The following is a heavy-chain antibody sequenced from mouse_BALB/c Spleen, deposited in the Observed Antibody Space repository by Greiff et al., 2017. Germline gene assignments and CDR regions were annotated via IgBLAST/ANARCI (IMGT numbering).Heavy chain of an antibody. Sequence: QVQLQQPGAELVKPGASVKLSCKASGYTFTSYWMHWVKQRPGQGLEWIGEINPSNGRTNYNEKFKSKATLTVDKSSSTAYMQLSSLTSEDSAVYYCARERGYDGNYYAMDYWGQGTSVTVSS. V-gene: IGHV1S81*02. D-gene: IGHD2-2*01. CDR1: GYTFTSYW. J-gene: IGHJ4*01. CDR2: INPSNGRT. CDR3: ARERGYDGNYYAMDY.